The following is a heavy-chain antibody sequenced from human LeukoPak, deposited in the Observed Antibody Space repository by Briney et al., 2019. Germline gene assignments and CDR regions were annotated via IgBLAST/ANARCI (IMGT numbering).Heavy chain of an antibody. D-gene: IGHD2-21*01. CDR1: GFAFSRYS. V-gene: IGHV3-48*04. J-gene: IGHJ4*02. CDR2: IGSTSSTI. CDR3: VPDVAIN. Sequence: GGSLRLSCAASGFAFSRYSMNWVCQAPGKGLEWVSYIGSTSSTISYADSVKGRFTISRDNAKNSLYLQMNSLRAEDTAVYYCVPDVAINWGQGALVTVSS.